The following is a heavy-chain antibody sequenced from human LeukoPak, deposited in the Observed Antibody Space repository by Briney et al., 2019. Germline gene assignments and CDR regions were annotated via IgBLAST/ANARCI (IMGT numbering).Heavy chain of an antibody. J-gene: IGHJ5*02. Sequence: ASVKVSCKASGGTFSSYTISWVRQAPGQRLEWMGRIIPILGIANYAQKFQARVTITADKSTSTAYMELSSLRSEDTAVYYCATRYCCSTSCPNWFDPWGQGTLVTVSS. D-gene: IGHD2-2*01. CDR3: ATRYCCSTSCPNWFDP. CDR1: GGTFSSYT. CDR2: IIPILGIA. V-gene: IGHV1-69*02.